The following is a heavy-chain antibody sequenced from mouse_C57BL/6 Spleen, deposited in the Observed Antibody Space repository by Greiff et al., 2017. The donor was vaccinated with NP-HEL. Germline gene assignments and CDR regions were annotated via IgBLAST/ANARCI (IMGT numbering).Heavy chain of an antibody. CDR2: IDPRSGDT. CDR1: GYTFTDYV. V-gene: IGHV1-81*01. J-gene: IGHJ3*01. CDR3: ARDCSGSFAY. D-gene: IGHD3-2*02. Sequence: QVQLQQSGAELARPGASVTLSCKASGYTFTDYVISWVKQRTVQGLEWIGAIDPRSGDTDYNEKFKGKATLTADKSSSTAYMELRSLPSEDSAVYFCARDCSGSFAYWGQGTLVTVSA.